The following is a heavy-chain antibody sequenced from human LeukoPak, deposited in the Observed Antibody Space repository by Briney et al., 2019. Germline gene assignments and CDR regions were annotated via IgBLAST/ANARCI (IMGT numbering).Heavy chain of an antibody. CDR1: GFTSSSYA. CDR2: ISYDGSNK. V-gene: IGHV3-30-3*01. D-gene: IGHD3-22*01. CDR3: ARVYRRPNYYDSSGYYYLTDYFDY. J-gene: IGHJ4*02. Sequence: GGSLRLSCAASGFTSSSYAMHWVRQAPGKGLEWVAVISYDGSNKYYADSVKGRFTISRDNSKNTLYLQMNSLRAEDTAVYYCARVYRRPNYYDSSGYYYLTDYFDYWGQGTLVTVSS.